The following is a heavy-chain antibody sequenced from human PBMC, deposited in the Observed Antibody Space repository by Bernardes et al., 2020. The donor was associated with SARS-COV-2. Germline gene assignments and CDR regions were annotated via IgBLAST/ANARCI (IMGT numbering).Heavy chain of an antibody. D-gene: IGHD3-10*01. CDR2: IWYDGSNK. CDR3: ARDLPFGEFIGDV. J-gene: IGHJ6*02. Sequence: GGSLRLSRAASGFTFSSYGMHWVRQAPGKGLEWVAVIWYDGSNKYYADSVKGRFTISRDNSKNTLYLQMNSLRAEDTAVYYCARDLPFGEFIGDVWGQGTTVTVSS. V-gene: IGHV3-33*01. CDR1: GFTFSSYG.